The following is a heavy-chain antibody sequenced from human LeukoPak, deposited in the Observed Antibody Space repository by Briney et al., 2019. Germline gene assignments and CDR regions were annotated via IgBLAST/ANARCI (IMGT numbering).Heavy chain of an antibody. J-gene: IGHJ5*02. Sequence: GASVKVSCKASGYTFTSYGISWVRQAPGQGLEWMGWISAYNGNTNYAQKLQGRVTMTTDTSTSTAYMELRSLRSDDTAVYYCARMVVGSSSWYDFTGGLLWFDPWGQGTLVTVSS. V-gene: IGHV1-18*01. D-gene: IGHD6-13*01. CDR2: ISAYNGNT. CDR1: GYTFTSYG. CDR3: ARMVVGSSSWYDFTGGLLWFDP.